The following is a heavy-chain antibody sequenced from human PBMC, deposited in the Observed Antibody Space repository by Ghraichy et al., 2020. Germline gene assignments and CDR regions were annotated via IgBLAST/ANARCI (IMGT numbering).Heavy chain of an antibody. Sequence: GGSLRLSCAASGFTFSSYWMSWVRQAPGKGLEWVANIKQDGSEKYYVDSVKGRFTISRDNAKNSLYLQMNSLRAEDTAVYYCARDHGGWYDYYYYGMDVWGQGTTVTVSS. J-gene: IGHJ6*02. CDR1: GFTFSSYW. CDR2: IKQDGSEK. CDR3: ARDHGGWYDYYYYGMDV. D-gene: IGHD6-19*01. V-gene: IGHV3-7*01.